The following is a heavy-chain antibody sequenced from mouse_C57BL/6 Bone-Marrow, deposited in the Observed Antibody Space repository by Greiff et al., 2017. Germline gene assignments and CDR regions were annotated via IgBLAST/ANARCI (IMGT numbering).Heavy chain of an antibody. V-gene: IGHV1-53*01. CDR2: INPSNGGT. CDR3: AREVLRGAMDY. CDR1: GCTFTSYW. Sequence: QVQLQQPGTELVKPGASVKLSCKASGCTFTSYWLHWVKQRPGQGLEWIGNINPSNGGTNYNEKFKSKATLTVDKSSSTAYMQLSSLTSEDSAVYYCAREVLRGAMDYWGQGTSVTVSS. J-gene: IGHJ4*01. D-gene: IGHD1-1*01.